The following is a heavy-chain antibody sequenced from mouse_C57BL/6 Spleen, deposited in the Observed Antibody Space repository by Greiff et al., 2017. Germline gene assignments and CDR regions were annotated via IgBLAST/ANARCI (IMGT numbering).Heavy chain of an antibody. D-gene: IGHD2-3*01. V-gene: IGHV1-50*01. CDR1: GYTFTSYW. Sequence: VQLQQSGAELVKPGASVKLSCTASGYTFTSYWMQWVNQRPGQGLEWIGEIDPSDSYTNYTEKFKGEATLTVDTSSTTAYMQRSSLTSEDSAVYYCARDHDGYFDDWGKGTTLTVSS. CDR2: IDPSDSYT. J-gene: IGHJ2*01. CDR3: ARDHDGYFDD.